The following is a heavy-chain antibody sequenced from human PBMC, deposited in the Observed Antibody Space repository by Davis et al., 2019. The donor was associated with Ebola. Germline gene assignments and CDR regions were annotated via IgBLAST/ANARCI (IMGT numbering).Heavy chain of an antibody. CDR1: GFTFSSYW. V-gene: IGHV3-7*01. J-gene: IGHJ4*02. CDR2: IKPDGSEK. Sequence: PGGSLRLSCAASGFTFSSYWMTWARQSPGKGLEWVANIKPDGSEKYYVGSVRGRFTISRDNAKNSLYLQLNNLRAEDTAVYYCARDYGWSDDYWGQGTLVTVSS. D-gene: IGHD4-17*01. CDR3: ARDYGWSDDY.